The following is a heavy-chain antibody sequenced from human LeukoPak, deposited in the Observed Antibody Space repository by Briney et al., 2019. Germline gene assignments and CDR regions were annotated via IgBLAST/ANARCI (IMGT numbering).Heavy chain of an antibody. CDR3: ATRGDYYDSSGYDH. D-gene: IGHD3-22*01. V-gene: IGHV3-66*02. CDR2: LYYGVST. CDR1: GFTVSGDY. J-gene: IGHJ4*02. Sequence: GGSLRLSCVVSGFTVSGDYISWFRQAPGKGLEWVSVLYYGVSTFYKDSVKGRFTTSGDNSKNTLYLQMNSLRAEDTAVYYCATRGDYYDSSGYDHWGQGTLVTVSS.